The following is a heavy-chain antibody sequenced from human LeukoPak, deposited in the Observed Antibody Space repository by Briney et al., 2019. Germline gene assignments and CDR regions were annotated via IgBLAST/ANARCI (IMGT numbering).Heavy chain of an antibody. J-gene: IGHJ4*02. D-gene: IGHD1-26*01. CDR2: INSDGTST. V-gene: IGHV3-74*01. CDR3: ARSRYSGSSIDY. CDR1: DFAFSNYA. Sequence: PGGSLRLSCETSDFAFSNYAMSWVRQAPGKGLVWVSRINSDGTSTNYADSVKGRFTISRDNAKNTLYLQMNSLRAEDTAVYYCARSRYSGSSIDYWGQGTLVTVSS.